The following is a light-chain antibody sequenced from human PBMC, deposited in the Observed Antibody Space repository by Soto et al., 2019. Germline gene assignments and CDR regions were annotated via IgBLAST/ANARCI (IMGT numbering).Light chain of an antibody. CDR2: TNN. V-gene: IGLV1-44*01. Sequence: QSVLTQSPSTSGTPGQRVTISCSGNISNIGGNTVNWYQQVPGTAPKLLIYTNNQRPSGVPDRFSGSKSGTSASLAISGLQPEDEADYYCAAWDDSLNGSYVFGAGTKVTVL. J-gene: IGLJ1*01. CDR3: AAWDDSLNGSYV. CDR1: ISNIGGNT.